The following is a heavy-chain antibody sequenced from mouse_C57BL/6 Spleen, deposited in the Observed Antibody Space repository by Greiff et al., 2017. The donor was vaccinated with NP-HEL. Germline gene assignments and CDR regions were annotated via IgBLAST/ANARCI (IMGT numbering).Heavy chain of an antibody. Sequence: EVQLQQSGPELVKPGASVKISCKASGYTFTDYYMNWVKQSHGKGLEWIGDINPNNGGTSYNQKFKGKATLTVDKSSSTAYMELRSLTSEDSAVYYCARGKDYPSYWGQGTLVTVSA. J-gene: IGHJ3*01. CDR2: INPNNGGT. CDR3: ARGKDYPSY. V-gene: IGHV1-26*01. D-gene: IGHD5-5*01. CDR1: GYTFTDYY.